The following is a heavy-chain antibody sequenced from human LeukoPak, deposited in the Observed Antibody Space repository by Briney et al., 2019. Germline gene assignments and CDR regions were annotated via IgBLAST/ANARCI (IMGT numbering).Heavy chain of an antibody. CDR1: GFTFSDYY. Sequence: GGSLRLSCAASGFTFSDYYMSWIRQAPGKGLEWVSYISSSGSTIYYADSVKGRFTISRDNAKNSLYLQMNSLRAEDTAVYYCASRCSSTSCYKGGGAYWGQGTLVTVSS. J-gene: IGHJ4*02. CDR3: ASRCSSTSCYKGGGAY. V-gene: IGHV3-11*01. D-gene: IGHD2-2*02. CDR2: ISSSGSTI.